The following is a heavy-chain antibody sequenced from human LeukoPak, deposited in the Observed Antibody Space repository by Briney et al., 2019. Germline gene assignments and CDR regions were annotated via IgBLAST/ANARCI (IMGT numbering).Heavy chain of an antibody. J-gene: IGHJ4*02. V-gene: IGHV4-34*01. CDR1: DGSFSGFY. CDR3: ARQRLRLRLDAFDY. D-gene: IGHD5-12*01. Sequence: SETLSLTCAIYDGSFSGFYWSWIRQAPGKGLEWIWEINHSGSTNYNPSLKSRVTISLDTSKNQFSLKLSSVTAADTAVYYCARQRLRLRLDAFDYWGQGTLVTVSS. CDR2: INHSGST.